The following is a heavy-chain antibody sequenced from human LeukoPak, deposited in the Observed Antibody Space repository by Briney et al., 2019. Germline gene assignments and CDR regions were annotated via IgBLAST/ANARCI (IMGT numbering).Heavy chain of an antibody. D-gene: IGHD3-22*01. CDR1: GFTFSSYA. V-gene: IGHV3-33*08. Sequence: AGGSLRLSCAAPGFTFSSYAMSWVRQAPGKGLEWVAVIWYDGSNKYYADSVKGRFTISRDNSKNTLYLQMNSLRAEDTAVYYCARAGPSSGYYRIDYWGQGTLVTVSS. CDR3: ARAGPSSGYYRIDY. J-gene: IGHJ4*02. CDR2: IWYDGSNK.